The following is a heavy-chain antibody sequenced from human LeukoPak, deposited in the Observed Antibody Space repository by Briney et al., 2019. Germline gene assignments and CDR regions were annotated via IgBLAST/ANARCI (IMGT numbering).Heavy chain of an antibody. V-gene: IGHV3-23*01. CDR1: RFSFSSYA. CDR3: AKDHWDY. CDR2: ISGSGDNT. Sequence: GGSLRLSCAASRFSFSSYAMSWVRQAPGKGLEWVSGISGSGDNTYYVDSVKGRFTISRDNSKNTLYLQMSSLRAEDMAVYYCAKDHWDYWGQGTLVTVSS. D-gene: IGHD1-1*01. J-gene: IGHJ4*02.